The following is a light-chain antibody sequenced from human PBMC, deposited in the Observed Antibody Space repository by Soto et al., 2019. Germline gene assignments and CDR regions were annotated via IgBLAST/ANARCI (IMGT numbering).Light chain of an antibody. Sequence: DIVMTQSPDSLAVSLGERATINCKSSQSVLLTSNNKNYLAWYQQKPGQPPKVLISWTSTRDSGVPDRFSGSGDGTDFTLTITSLHADNVAVYYCQQYYTTLTFGGGTKVEIK. CDR3: QQYYTTLT. CDR1: QSVLLTSNNKNY. CDR2: WTS. V-gene: IGKV4-1*01. J-gene: IGKJ4*01.